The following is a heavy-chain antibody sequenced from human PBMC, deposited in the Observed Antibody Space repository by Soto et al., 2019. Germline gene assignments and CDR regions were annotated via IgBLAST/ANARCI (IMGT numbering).Heavy chain of an antibody. V-gene: IGHV4-34*01. J-gene: IGHJ5*02. CDR3: ARGWRFDP. CDR1: GGSFSGYQ. D-gene: IGHD1-1*01. Sequence: PSETLSLTCGFYGGSFSGYQWNWIRQSPGQGLEWIGEINHSGTTKYNPSLESRINLSVDTSKKQFYLKMFSVTAADAAIYYCARGWRFDPWGQGTQVTVSS. CDR2: INHSGTT.